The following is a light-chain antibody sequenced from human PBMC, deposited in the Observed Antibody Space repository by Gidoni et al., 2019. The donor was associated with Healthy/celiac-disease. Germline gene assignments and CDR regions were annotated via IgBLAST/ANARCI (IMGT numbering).Light chain of an antibody. Sequence: ESVLTQSPATLSLSPGERATLSCRASQRVSSYLAWYQQKPGQAPRLLIYDASNRATGIPARFSGSGSGTDFPLTISSLEPEDFAVYYCQQRSNWPYITFGQGTRLEIK. CDR1: QRVSSY. CDR2: DAS. CDR3: QQRSNWPYIT. J-gene: IGKJ5*01. V-gene: IGKV3-11*01.